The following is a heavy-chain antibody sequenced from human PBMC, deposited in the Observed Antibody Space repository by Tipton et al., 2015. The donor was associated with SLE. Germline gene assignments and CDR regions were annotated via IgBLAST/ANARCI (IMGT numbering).Heavy chain of an antibody. V-gene: IGHV4-59*01. D-gene: IGHD3-10*01. Sequence: TLSLTCTVSGGSISSYYWSWIRQPPGKGLEWIGYIYYSGSTNYNPSLKSRVTISVETSKNQFSRKLSSVTAADTAVYYCATYAFGGGGAFDIWGQGTMVTVSS. CDR3: ATYAFGGGGAFDI. CDR2: IYYSGST. J-gene: IGHJ3*02. CDR1: GGSISSYY.